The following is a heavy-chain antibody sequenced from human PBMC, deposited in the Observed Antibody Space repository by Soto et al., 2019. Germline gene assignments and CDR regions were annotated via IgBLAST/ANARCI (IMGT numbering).Heavy chain of an antibody. V-gene: IGHV4-31*03. Sequence: QVQLQESGPGLVKPSQTLSLTCTVSGGSISSGGYYWSWIRQHPGKGLEWIGYIYYSGSTYYNPSLKSRVTISVDTSKNQFSLKLSSVTAADTAVYYCARAAIITMVRGVIDWFDPWGQGTLVTVSS. CDR1: GGSISSGGYY. CDR2: IYYSGST. D-gene: IGHD3-10*01. CDR3: ARAAIITMVRGVIDWFDP. J-gene: IGHJ5*02.